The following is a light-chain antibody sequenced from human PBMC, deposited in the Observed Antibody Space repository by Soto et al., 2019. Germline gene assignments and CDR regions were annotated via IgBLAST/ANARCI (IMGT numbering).Light chain of an antibody. CDR1: QGISNY. J-gene: IGKJ5*01. Sequence: DIQLTQSPSFLSASVGDRVTISCRASQGISNYLGWYQQKPGKAPKLVINAASTLQSGVPSRFSGSGSATEFTLTTSSLQPEDFATYYCQQFNDYPITFGQGTRLEIK. CDR3: QQFNDYPIT. CDR2: AAS. V-gene: IGKV1-9*01.